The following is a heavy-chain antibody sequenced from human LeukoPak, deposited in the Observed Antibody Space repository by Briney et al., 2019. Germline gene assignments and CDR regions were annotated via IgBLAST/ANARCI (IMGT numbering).Heavy chain of an antibody. Sequence: ASVKVSCKASGGTFSSYAISWVRQAPGQGVEWMGGIIPIFGTANYAQKFQGRVTITADKSTSTAYMELSSLRAEDTAVYYCARGTVKNRGFDYWGQGTLVTVSS. CDR1: GGTFSSYA. CDR2: IIPIFGTA. D-gene: IGHD1-14*01. V-gene: IGHV1-69*06. CDR3: ARGTVKNRGFDY. J-gene: IGHJ4*02.